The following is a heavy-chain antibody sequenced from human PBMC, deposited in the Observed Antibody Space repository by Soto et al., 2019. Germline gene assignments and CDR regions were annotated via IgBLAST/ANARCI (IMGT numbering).Heavy chain of an antibody. CDR1: GFTFSSYG. Sequence: QVQLVESGGGVVQPGRSLRLSCAASGFTFSSYGMHWVRQAPGKGLECVAFISYDGSNKYYADSVKGRFTISRDNSKNTLYLQMNSLTADDTAVYYCENIGYDLDYFYGMDVWGPGTTVTVSS. CDR2: ISYDGSNK. J-gene: IGHJ6*02. V-gene: IGHV3-30*18. D-gene: IGHD5-12*01. CDR3: ENIGYDLDYFYGMDV.